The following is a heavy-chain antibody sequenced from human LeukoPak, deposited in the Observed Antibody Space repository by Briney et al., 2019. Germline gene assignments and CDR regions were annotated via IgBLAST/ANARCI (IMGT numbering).Heavy chain of an antibody. J-gene: IGHJ4*02. Sequence: GGSLRLSCAASGFTFSSYSMNWVRQAPGKGLEWVSGISWNSGSIGYADSVKGRFTISRDNAKNSLYLQMNSLRAEDTALYYCAKATGFTIAFFDYWGQGALVTVSS. D-gene: IGHD3-10*01. CDR1: GFTFSSYS. CDR2: ISWNSGSI. CDR3: AKATGFTIAFFDY. V-gene: IGHV3-9*01.